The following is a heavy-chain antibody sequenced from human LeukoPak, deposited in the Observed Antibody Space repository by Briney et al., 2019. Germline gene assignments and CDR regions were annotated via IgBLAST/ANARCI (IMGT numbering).Heavy chain of an antibody. CDR3: TTQRSRITMVRGVIRSDH. Sequence: GGSLRLSCAASGFTFSNAWMSWVRQGPGKGLEWVGRIKSKTDGGTTDYAAPVKGRFTISRDDSKNTLYMQMNSLKTEDTAVYYCTTQRSRITMVRGVIRSDHWGQGTLVTVSS. CDR2: IKSKTDGGTT. D-gene: IGHD3-10*01. CDR1: GFTFSNAW. V-gene: IGHV3-15*01. J-gene: IGHJ4*02.